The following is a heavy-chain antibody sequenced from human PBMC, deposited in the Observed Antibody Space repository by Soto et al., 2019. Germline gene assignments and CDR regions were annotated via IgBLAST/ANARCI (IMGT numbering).Heavy chain of an antibody. V-gene: IGHV4-59*01. CDR2: IYYSGST. CDR3: ARESEDSSRWYRHFDY. CDR1: GGSISSYY. Sequence: SETLSLTCTVSGGSISSYYWSWIRQPPGKGLEWIGYIYYSGSTNYNPSLKSRVTISVDTSKNQFSLKLSSVTAADTAVYYCARESEDSSRWYRHFDYWGQGTLVTVSS. D-gene: IGHD6-13*01. J-gene: IGHJ4*02.